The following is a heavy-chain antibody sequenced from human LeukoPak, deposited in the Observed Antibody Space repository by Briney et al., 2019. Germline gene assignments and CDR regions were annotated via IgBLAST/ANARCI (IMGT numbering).Heavy chain of an antibody. CDR2: IYPRDGST. V-gene: IGHV1-46*01. Sequence: ASVKVPCKASGYTFTNNYLHWVRQAPGQGLEGMGMIYPRDGSTSYAQNFQGRVTVTRDTSTTTVHMELRGLRSEDTAVYYCARDQEGFDYWGQGTVVTVSS. CDR1: GYTFTNNY. CDR3: ARDQEGFDY. J-gene: IGHJ4*02.